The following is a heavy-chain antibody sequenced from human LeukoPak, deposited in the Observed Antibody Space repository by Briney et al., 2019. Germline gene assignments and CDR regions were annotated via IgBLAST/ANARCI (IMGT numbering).Heavy chain of an antibody. Sequence: ASVKVSCKASGHTFTGYYMHWVRQAPGQGLEWMGWINPNSGGTNYAQKFQGRVTMTRDTSISTAYMELSRLRSDDTAVYYCARDRDMIVDAFDIWGQGTMVTVSS. J-gene: IGHJ3*02. CDR3: ARDRDMIVDAFDI. CDR1: GHTFTGYY. V-gene: IGHV1-2*02. CDR2: INPNSGGT. D-gene: IGHD3-22*01.